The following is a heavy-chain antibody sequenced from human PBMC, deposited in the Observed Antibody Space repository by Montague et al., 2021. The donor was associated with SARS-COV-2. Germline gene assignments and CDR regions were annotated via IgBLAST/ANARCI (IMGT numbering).Heavy chain of an antibody. Sequence: SETLSLTCTVSGGSLSSYYWCWIWQPPGKGLEWIGYIYYSGSTNYNPSPKGRVPISVDTSKNQFSLNLSSVTVADTAFYDCARHVSGSLTHFHHWGQGSLVTVSS. CDR3: ARHVSGSLTHFHH. CDR2: IYYSGST. D-gene: IGHD1-26*01. V-gene: IGHV4-59*08. CDR1: GGSLSSYY. J-gene: IGHJ1*01.